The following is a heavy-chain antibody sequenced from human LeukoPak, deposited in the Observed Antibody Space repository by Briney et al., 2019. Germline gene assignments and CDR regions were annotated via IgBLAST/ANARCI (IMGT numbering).Heavy chain of an antibody. CDR2: IIPIFGTA. Sequence: ASVKVSCKASGGTFSSYAISWVRQAPGQGLEWMGGIIPIFGTANYAQKFQGRVTITTDESTSTAYMELSSLRSGDTAVYYCARGTVTTGVRHFDYWGQGTLVTVSS. V-gene: IGHV1-69*05. J-gene: IGHJ4*02. CDR3: ARGTVTTGVRHFDY. D-gene: IGHD4-11*01. CDR1: GGTFSSYA.